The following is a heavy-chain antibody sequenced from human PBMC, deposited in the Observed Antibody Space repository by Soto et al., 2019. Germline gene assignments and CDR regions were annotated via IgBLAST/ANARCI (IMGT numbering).Heavy chain of an antibody. D-gene: IGHD1-26*01. Sequence: SQTLSLTCAISGDSVSSNSAAWNWIRQSPSRGLEWLGRTYYRSKWHNDYAVSVKSRITINPDTSKNQSSLQLNSLTPEDTAVYYCARVDQWAHSYGMDVWGQGTTVTVSS. J-gene: IGHJ6*02. CDR3: ARVDQWAHSYGMDV. V-gene: IGHV6-1*01. CDR2: TYYRSKWHN. CDR1: GDSVSSNSAA.